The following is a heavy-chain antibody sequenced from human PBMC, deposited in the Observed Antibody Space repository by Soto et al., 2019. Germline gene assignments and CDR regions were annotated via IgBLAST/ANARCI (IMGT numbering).Heavy chain of an antibody. J-gene: IGHJ4*02. CDR3: TQDGGSRDWLTVN. V-gene: IGHV3-23*01. CDR1: GFTFTSDA. CDR2: ITGGGDNT. Sequence: EVQLLESGGDLVQPGGSLRLSCAASGFTFTSDAMSWIRQAPGKGLEWVSAITGGGDNTYYADSVKGRFTISRDNSKNTLYLQLTSLRADDTAFYYCTQDGGSRDWLTVNWGQGNVVTVSS. D-gene: IGHD3-9*01.